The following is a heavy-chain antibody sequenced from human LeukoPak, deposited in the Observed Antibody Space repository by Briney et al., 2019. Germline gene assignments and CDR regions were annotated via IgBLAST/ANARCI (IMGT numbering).Heavy chain of an antibody. V-gene: IGHV6-1*01. J-gene: IGHJ4*02. CDR3: ASFTVITQF. Sequence: SQTLSLTCAISGDSVSSNSAAWNWIRQSPSRVLEWLGRTYYRSKWYNDYAVSVKSRITINPDTSKNQHSLKLSSVTAADTAVYYCASFTVITQFWGQGILVTVSS. D-gene: IGHD4-23*01. CDR1: GDSVSSNSAA. CDR2: TYYRSKWYN.